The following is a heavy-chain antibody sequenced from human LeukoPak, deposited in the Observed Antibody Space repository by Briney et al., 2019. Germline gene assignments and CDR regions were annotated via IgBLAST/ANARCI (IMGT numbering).Heavy chain of an antibody. Sequence: SETLSLTCAVYGGSFSGYYWSWIRQPPGKGLEWIGEINHSGSTNYNPSLKSRVTISVDTSKNQFSLKLSSVTAADTAVYYCAKYSSSGDFDYWGQGTLVTVSS. CDR1: GGSFSGYY. CDR3: AKYSSSGDFDY. CDR2: INHSGST. D-gene: IGHD6-13*01. J-gene: IGHJ4*02. V-gene: IGHV4-34*01.